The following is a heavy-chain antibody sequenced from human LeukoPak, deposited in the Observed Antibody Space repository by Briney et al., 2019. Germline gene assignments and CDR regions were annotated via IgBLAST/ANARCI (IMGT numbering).Heavy chain of an antibody. V-gene: IGHV3-9*01. CDR2: ISWNSGSI. D-gene: IGHD1-26*01. CDR3: AKDISSFLSGSYDY. Sequence: GGSLRLSCAASGFTFDDYVMHWVRQAPGKGLEWVSGISWNSGSIGYADSVKGRFTISRDNAKNSLYLQMNSLRAEDAALYYCAKDISSFLSGSYDYWGQGTLVTVSS. CDR1: GFTFDDYV. J-gene: IGHJ4*02.